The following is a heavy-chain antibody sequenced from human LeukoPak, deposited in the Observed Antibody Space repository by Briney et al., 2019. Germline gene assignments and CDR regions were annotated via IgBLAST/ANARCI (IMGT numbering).Heavy chain of an antibody. CDR2: ISLGDSDI. CDR3: ARRACSGDSCLDY. J-gene: IGHJ4*02. D-gene: IGHD2-15*01. Sequence: GESLKISCEGSGFSFTTYGIDWVRQTPGKGLEWMGIISLGDSDIRYSPSFQGQVTISGDKSVNTAYVHWSNLTASDTAMYYCARRACSGDSCLDYWGQGTLVTVSS. CDR1: GFSFTTYG. V-gene: IGHV5-51*01.